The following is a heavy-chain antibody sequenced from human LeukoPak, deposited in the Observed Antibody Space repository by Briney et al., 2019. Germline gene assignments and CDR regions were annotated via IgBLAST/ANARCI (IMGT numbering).Heavy chain of an antibody. CDR3: ARDMTGIAVARYYYYGMDV. D-gene: IGHD2-21*01. Sequence: ASVKVSCKASGYTFTSYAMNWVRQAPGQGLEWMGWINTNTGNPTYAQGFTGRFVFSLDTSVSTAHLQISSLKAEDTAVYYCARDMTGIAVARYYYYGMDVWGQGTTVTVSS. CDR2: INTNTGNP. J-gene: IGHJ6*02. V-gene: IGHV7-4-1*02. CDR1: GYTFTSYA.